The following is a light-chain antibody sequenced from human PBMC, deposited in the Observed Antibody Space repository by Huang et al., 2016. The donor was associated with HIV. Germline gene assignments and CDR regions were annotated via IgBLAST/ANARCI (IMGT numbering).Light chain of an antibody. J-gene: IGKJ1*01. CDR2: GAS. CDR1: QDIRSH. V-gene: IGKV3-15*01. CDR3: QQYQDWPLT. Sequence: EIVMTQSPATLSVSPGERATLSCRASQDIRSHVAWYRQKPGQAPRLLIYGASTRATGIPARFSASGSGTEFTLTISSLQSEDSAVYYCQQYQDWPLTFGQGTKVEIK.